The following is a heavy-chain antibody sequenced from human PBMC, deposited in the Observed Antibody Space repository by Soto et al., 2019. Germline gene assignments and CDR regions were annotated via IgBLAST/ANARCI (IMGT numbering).Heavy chain of an antibody. CDR1: GFTFSSYW. CDR3: ARGASSGWTHSFDY. V-gene: IGHV3-74*01. J-gene: IGHJ4*02. CDR2: INSAGSST. D-gene: IGHD6-19*01. Sequence: EVQLVESGGGLVEPGGSLRLSCAASGFTFSSYWMHWVRQAPGKGLVWVARINSAGSSTNYPDCVKGRLTNSRDNAKNTEYLQMNSLIDEDTALYYCARGASSGWTHSFDYWGQGSLVTVSS.